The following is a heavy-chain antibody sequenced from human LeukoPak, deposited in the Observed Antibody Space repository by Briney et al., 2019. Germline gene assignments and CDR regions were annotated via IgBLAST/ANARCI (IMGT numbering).Heavy chain of an antibody. CDR3: ARASYDSSRFDY. D-gene: IGHD3-22*01. Sequence: PSETLSLTCAVYGGSFSGYYWSWIRQPPGKGLEWIGEINHSGSTNYNPSLKSRVTISVDTSKNQFSLKLSSVTAADTAVYYCARASYDSSRFDYWGQGTLVTVSS. J-gene: IGHJ4*02. CDR1: GGSFSGYY. CDR2: INHSGST. V-gene: IGHV4-34*01.